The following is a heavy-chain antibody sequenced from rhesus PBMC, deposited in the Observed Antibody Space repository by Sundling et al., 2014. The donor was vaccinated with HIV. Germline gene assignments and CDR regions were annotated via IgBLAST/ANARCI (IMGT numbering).Heavy chain of an antibody. D-gene: IGHD6-31*01. CDR1: GFSINTTGTG. CDR3: VRRGSGWDY. CDR2: IYWNDNK. V-gene: IGHV2-95*01. J-gene: IGHJ4*01. Sequence: QVTLKESGPALVKPTQTLTLTCTFSGFSINTTGTGMGWIRQPPGKTLEWLGIIYWNDNKYYTASLKTRLTISKDASKSQVVLTMTNMDPVDTATYYCVRRGSGWDYWGQGVLVTVSS.